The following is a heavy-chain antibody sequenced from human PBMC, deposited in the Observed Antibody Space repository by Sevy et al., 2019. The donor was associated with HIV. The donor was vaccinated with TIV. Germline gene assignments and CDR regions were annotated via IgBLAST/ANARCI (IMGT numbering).Heavy chain of an antibody. V-gene: IGHV6-1*01. D-gene: IGHD6-13*01. CDR3: AREPYSSSWYGFGWFDP. Sequence: SQTLSLTCAISGDSVSSNSAAWNWIRQSPSRGLEWLGRTYYRSKWYNDYAVSVKARITINPATSKNQFSLQLNSVTPEDTAVYFCAREPYSSSWYGFGWFDPWGQGTLVTVSS. CDR1: GDSVSSNSAA. J-gene: IGHJ5*02. CDR2: TYYRSKWYN.